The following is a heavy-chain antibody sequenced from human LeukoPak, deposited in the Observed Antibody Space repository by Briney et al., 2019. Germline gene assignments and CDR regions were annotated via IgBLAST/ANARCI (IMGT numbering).Heavy chain of an antibody. D-gene: IGHD6-13*01. CDR1: GFTFSSYT. CDR2: ISYDGSNK. J-gene: IGHJ4*02. V-gene: IGHV3-30-3*01. CDR3: ASQYTSSRIFDD. Sequence: GGSLRLSCAASGFTFSSYTMHWVRQAPGKGLEWVAVISYDGSNKYYADSVKGRFTISRDNSKNTLYLQMNSLRAEDTAVYFCASQYTSSRIFDDWGQGTLVTVSS.